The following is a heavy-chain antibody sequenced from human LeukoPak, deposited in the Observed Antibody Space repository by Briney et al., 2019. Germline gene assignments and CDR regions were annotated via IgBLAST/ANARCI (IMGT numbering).Heavy chain of an antibody. J-gene: IGHJ4*02. CDR1: GFTFSSYA. CDR3: AKSAPYCGGDCYSMEVDY. Sequence: GGSLRLSCAASGFTFSSYAMSLVRQAPGKGLEWVSAISGSGGSTYYADSVKGRFTISRDNSKNTLYLQMNSLRAEDTAVYYCAKSAPYCGGDCYSMEVDYWGQGTLVTVSS. CDR2: ISGSGGST. D-gene: IGHD2-21*02. V-gene: IGHV3-23*01.